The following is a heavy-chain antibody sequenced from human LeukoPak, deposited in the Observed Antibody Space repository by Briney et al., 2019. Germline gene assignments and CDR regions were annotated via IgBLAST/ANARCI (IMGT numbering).Heavy chain of an antibody. CDR2: ISSGSTYI. D-gene: IGHD3-10*01. J-gene: IGHJ4*02. CDR3: AVSPPTYGSGEVRFDY. Sequence: GGSLRLSCVASGLIFSRYSMNWVRQAPGKGLEWVSSISSGSTYIYYADSVKGRFTISRDNAKNSLYLQMNSLRAEDTAVYYCAVSPPTYGSGEVRFDYWGQGTLVTVSS. CDR1: GLIFSRYS. V-gene: IGHV3-21*01.